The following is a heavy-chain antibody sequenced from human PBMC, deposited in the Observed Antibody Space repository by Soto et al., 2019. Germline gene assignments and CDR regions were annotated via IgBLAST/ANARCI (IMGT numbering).Heavy chain of an antibody. CDR2: ISGSGGST. CDR3: AKDYYDSSGYTPQPDAFDI. Sequence: GGSLRLSCAASGFTFSSYAMSWAHQAPGKGLEWVSAISGSGGSTYYADSVKGRFTISRDNSKNTLYLQMNSLRAEDTAVYYCAKDYYDSSGYTPQPDAFDIWGQGTMVTVSS. CDR1: GFTFSSYA. D-gene: IGHD3-22*01. J-gene: IGHJ3*02. V-gene: IGHV3-23*01.